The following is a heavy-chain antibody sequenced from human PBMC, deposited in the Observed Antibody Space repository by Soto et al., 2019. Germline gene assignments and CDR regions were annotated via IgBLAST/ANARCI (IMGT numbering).Heavy chain of an antibody. J-gene: IGHJ6*02. CDR3: ASYDSYYGMDV. CDR2: IYPGDSDT. Sequence: HGESLKISCKGSGYSCTSYWIGWVRQMPGKGLEWMGIIYPGDSDTRYSPSFQGQVTISADKSISPAYLQWSSLQAPDPAMYYCASYDSYYGMDVWGQGTTVTSP. V-gene: IGHV5-51*01. CDR1: GYSCTSYW. D-gene: IGHD3-22*01.